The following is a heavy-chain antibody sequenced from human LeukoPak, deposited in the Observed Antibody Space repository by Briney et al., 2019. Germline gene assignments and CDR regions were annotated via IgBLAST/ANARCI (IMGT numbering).Heavy chain of an antibody. J-gene: IGHJ5*02. CDR3: ARQRPNYYGSGSYGNWFDP. CDR2: INHSGST. D-gene: IGHD3-10*01. CDR1: GGSFSGYY. V-gene: IGHV4-34*01. Sequence: SETLSLTCAVYGGSFSGYYWSWIRQPPGKGLEWIGEINHSGSTNYNPSLKSRVTISVDTSKNQFSLKLSSVTAADTAVYYCARQRPNYYGSGSYGNWFDPWGQGTLVTVSS.